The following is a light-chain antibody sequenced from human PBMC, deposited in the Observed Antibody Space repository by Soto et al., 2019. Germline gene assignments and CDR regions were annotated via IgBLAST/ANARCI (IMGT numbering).Light chain of an antibody. CDR3: QHYNSYSEA. J-gene: IGKJ1*01. V-gene: IGKV1-5*03. Sequence: TQSPLSLPVTPGEPASISCRSSQSLLHSNGYNYLAWYQQKPGKAPKLLIYKASTLKSGVPSRFSGSGSGTEFTLTISSLQPDDFATYYCQHYNSYSEAFGQGTKVDIK. CDR1: QSLLHSNGYNY. CDR2: KAS.